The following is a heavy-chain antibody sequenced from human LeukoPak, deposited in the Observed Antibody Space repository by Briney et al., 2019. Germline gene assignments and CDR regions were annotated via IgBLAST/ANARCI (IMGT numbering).Heavy chain of an antibody. CDR2: TYHSGST. J-gene: IGHJ3*02. Sequence: SETLSLTCTVSGGSISSHYWSWIRQPPGKGLEWIGYTYHSGSTNYNPSLKSRVTISVDTSKNQFSLKLSSVTAADTAVYYCARVPPPYYDSSQEAFDIWGQGTMVTVSS. V-gene: IGHV4-59*08. CDR3: ARVPPPYYDSSQEAFDI. D-gene: IGHD3-22*01. CDR1: GGSISSHY.